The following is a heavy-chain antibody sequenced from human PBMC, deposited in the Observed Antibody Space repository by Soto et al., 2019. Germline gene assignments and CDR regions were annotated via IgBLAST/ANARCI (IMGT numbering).Heavy chain of an antibody. CDR2: IYYSGST. CDR3: AGVMKAAGTSWFDP. Sequence: SETLSLTCTVSGGSISSGGYYWSWIRQHPGKGLEWIGYIYYSGSTYYNPSLKSRVTISVDTSKNQFSLKLSSVTAADTAVYYCAGVMKAAGTSWFDPWGQGTLVTVSS. J-gene: IGHJ5*02. CDR1: GGSISSGGYY. D-gene: IGHD6-13*01. V-gene: IGHV4-31*03.